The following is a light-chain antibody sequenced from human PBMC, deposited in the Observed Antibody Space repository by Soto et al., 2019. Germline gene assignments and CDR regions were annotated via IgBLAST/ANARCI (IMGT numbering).Light chain of an antibody. CDR2: DAS. Sequence: DIQMTQSPSSLSASIGDRVTITCQASQDISNYLRWYQQKPGKAPKLLIYDASNLETGVPSRFSASGSGTDFTFTISSLQPEDIATYYCQQYDNLPLTIGGGTKVEIK. J-gene: IGKJ4*01. V-gene: IGKV1-33*01. CDR1: QDISNY. CDR3: QQYDNLPLT.